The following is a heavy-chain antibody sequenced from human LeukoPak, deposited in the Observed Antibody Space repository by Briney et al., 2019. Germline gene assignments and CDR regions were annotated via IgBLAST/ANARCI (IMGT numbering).Heavy chain of an antibody. CDR3: ARDPLIY. D-gene: IGHD3-10*01. Sequence: GGSLRLSCAASGFTFSSYAMSWVRQAPGKGLEWVAVISYDGSNKYYADSVKGRFTISRDNSKNTLYLQMNSLRAEDTAVYYCARDPLIYWGQGTLVTVSS. CDR1: GFTFSSYA. J-gene: IGHJ4*02. V-gene: IGHV3-30-3*01. CDR2: ISYDGSNK.